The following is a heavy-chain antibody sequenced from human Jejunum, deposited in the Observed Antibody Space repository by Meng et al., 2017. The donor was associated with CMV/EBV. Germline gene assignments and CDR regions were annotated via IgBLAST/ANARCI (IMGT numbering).Heavy chain of an antibody. D-gene: IGHD3-3*01. CDR2: ISNIGSFK. J-gene: IGHJ4*02. V-gene: IGHV3-74*01. CDR3: GDFEAG. Sequence: SLKISCAASGFTFSSYWIHWVLQAPGKGLVWVSSISNIGSFKACADSVKGRFTVSRDNAKYTAYLQMNSLTVEDAAVYYCGDFEAGWGQGTLVTVSS. CDR1: GFTFSSYW.